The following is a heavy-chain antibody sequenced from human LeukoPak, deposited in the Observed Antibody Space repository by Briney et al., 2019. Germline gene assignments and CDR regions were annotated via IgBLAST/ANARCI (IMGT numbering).Heavy chain of an antibody. CDR2: IIPIFGTA. J-gene: IGHJ6*03. D-gene: IGHD3-16*01. CDR1: GGTFSSYA. CDR3: ARDGGVTRYYYYMDV. Sequence: GASVKVSCKASGGTFSSYAISWVRQAPGQRLEWMGGIIPIFGTANYAQKFQGRVTITTDESTSTAYMELSSLRSEDTAVYYCARDGGVTRYYYYMDVWGKGTTVTVSS. V-gene: IGHV1-69*05.